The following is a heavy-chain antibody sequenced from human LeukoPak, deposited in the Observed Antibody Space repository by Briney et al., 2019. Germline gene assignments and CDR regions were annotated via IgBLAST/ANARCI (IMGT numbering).Heavy chain of an antibody. CDR2: IKQDGSEK. Sequence: GGSLRLSCAASGFTFSSYWMSWVRQAPGKGLGWVANIKQDGSEKYYVDSVEGRFTISRDHANNALYLQMNSLRAEDTAIYYCARWGRGTGFDYWGQGTLATGSS. J-gene: IGHJ4*02. CDR1: GFTFSSYW. CDR3: ARWGRGTGFDY. D-gene: IGHD7-27*01. V-gene: IGHV3-7*01.